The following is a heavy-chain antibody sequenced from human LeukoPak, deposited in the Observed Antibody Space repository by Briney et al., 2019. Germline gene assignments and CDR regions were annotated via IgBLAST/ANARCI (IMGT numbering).Heavy chain of an antibody. Sequence: PGGSLRLSCAASGFTFSSSAMSWVRQVPGKGLEWVSGISASGGSTNYADSVRGRFTISRDNSKNTLYLQMNSLRAEDTAVYYCAKADYYDSSGYYRANAFDIWGQGTMVTVSS. D-gene: IGHD3-22*01. CDR2: ISASGGST. J-gene: IGHJ3*02. V-gene: IGHV3-23*01. CDR3: AKADYYDSSGYYRANAFDI. CDR1: GFTFSSSA.